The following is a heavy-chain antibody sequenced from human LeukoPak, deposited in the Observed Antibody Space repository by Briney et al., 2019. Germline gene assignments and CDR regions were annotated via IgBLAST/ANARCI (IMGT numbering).Heavy chain of an antibody. Sequence: GGSLRPSRAASGFIFSPYALRWVRPARGKGREWVSGISGRGDNTYNAASVKGRSTISTENSNNTLYVQVNSLGTEDTAAYYCAKGSYYISSGSFNFDYWGQGTLVTLSS. CDR1: GFIFSPYA. CDR3: AKGSYYISSGSFNFDY. D-gene: IGHD3-22*01. V-gene: IGHV3-23*01. CDR2: ISGRGDNT. J-gene: IGHJ4*02.